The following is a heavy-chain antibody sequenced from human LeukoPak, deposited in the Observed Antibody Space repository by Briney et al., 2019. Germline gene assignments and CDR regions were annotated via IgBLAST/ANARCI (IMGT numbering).Heavy chain of an antibody. CDR1: GFTFGSYA. Sequence: PGGSLRLSCAAPGFTFGSYAMHWVRQAPGKGLEWVAVISYDGSNKYYADSVKGRFTISRDNSKNTLYLQMNSLRAEDTAVYYCASGPLGGVPYWGQGTLVTVSS. CDR3: ASGPLGGVPY. D-gene: IGHD3-16*01. CDR2: ISYDGSNK. J-gene: IGHJ4*02. V-gene: IGHV3-30*04.